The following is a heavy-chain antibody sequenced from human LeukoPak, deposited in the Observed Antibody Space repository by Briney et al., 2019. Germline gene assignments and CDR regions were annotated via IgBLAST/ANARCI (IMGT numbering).Heavy chain of an antibody. V-gene: IGHV2-5*02. J-gene: IGHJ4*02. CDR3: AHRRDGYNSLDY. D-gene: IGHD5-24*01. CDR1: GFSLSTSGVA. Sequence: ESGPTLVKPTQTLTLTCTFSGFSLSTSGVAVGWIRQPPGKALEWLGLIYWDDDKRYSPSLKSALTITKDTSKNEVVLTMTNMDPVDTATYYCAHRRDGYNSLDYWGQGTLVTVSS. CDR2: IYWDDDK.